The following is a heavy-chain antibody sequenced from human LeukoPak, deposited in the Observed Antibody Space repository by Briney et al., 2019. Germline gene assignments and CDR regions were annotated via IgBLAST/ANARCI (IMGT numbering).Heavy chain of an antibody. CDR2: INHSGNT. J-gene: IGHJ4*02. V-gene: IGHV4-34*01. Sequence: SETLSLTCAVYGGSFSGYYWSWIRQPPGKGLEWIGEINHSGNTNYNPSLKSRVTISVDTSKNQFSLKLSSVTAADTAVYYCARVDGDGYNIPDYWGQGTLVTVSS. CDR3: ARVDGDGYNIPDY. CDR1: GGSFSGYY. D-gene: IGHD5-24*01.